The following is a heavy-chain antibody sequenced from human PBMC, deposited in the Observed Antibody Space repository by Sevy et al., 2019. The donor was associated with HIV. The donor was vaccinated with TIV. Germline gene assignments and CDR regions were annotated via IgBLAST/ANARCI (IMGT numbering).Heavy chain of an antibody. CDR3: VEARYINGWYVLDY. D-gene: IGHD6-19*01. CDR2: NSGSGDKT. CDR1: GFIFSSYA. V-gene: IGHV3-23*01. J-gene: IGHJ4*02. Sequence: GGSLRLSCAASGFIFSSYAMSWVRQAPGKGLEWVSTNSGSGDKTFYADSVKGRFTISRDNSKNTLYLQMNSLRAEDTAVYYCVEARYINGWYVLDYWGQGTLVTVSS.